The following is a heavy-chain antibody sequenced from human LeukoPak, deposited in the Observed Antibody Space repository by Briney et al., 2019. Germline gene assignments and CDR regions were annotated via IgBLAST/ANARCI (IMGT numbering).Heavy chain of an antibody. Sequence: GGSLRLSCAASGFTFSSYAMHWVRQAPGKGLEWVAVMSYDGSNKYYADSVKGRFTISRDNSKNTLYLQMNSLRAEDTAVYYCARAVDYGGNAFDYWGQGTLVTVSS. CDR1: GFTFSSYA. CDR2: MSYDGSNK. CDR3: ARAVDYGGNAFDY. V-gene: IGHV3-30*04. J-gene: IGHJ4*02. D-gene: IGHD4-23*01.